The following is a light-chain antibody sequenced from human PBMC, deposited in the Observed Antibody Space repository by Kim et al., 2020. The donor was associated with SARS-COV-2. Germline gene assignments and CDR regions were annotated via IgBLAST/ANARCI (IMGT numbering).Light chain of an antibody. J-gene: IGKJ1*01. Sequence: EIGMTQSPAILSVSPGGRATLSCRASRSVSTNIAWYQQKPGQSPRLLMYDVSARATGVPARFSGSGSGTVFTLTISSLQSEDFAVYYCQQYDTWPRRTFGPGTKVDIK. CDR2: DVS. V-gene: IGKV3-15*01. CDR3: QQYDTWPRRT. CDR1: RSVSTN.